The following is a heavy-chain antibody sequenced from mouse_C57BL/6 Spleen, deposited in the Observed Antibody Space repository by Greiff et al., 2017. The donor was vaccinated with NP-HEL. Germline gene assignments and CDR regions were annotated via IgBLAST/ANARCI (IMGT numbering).Heavy chain of an antibody. CDR1: GFTFSDFY. V-gene: IGHV7-1*01. J-gene: IGHJ2*01. CDR3: ATTVVAPFDY. Sequence: EVKLVESGGGLVQSGRSLRLSCATSGFTFSDFYMEWVRQAPGKGLEWIAASRNKANDYTTEYSASVKGRFIVSRDTSQSILYLQMNALRAEDTAIYYCATTVVAPFDYWGQGTTLTVSS. D-gene: IGHD1-1*01. CDR2: SRNKANDYTT.